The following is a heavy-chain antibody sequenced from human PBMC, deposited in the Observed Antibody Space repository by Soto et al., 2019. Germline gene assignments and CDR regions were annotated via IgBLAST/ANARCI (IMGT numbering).Heavy chain of an antibody. V-gene: IGHV3-23*01. CDR3: AKYKGYCSGGSCYSGPYFDY. Sequence: GGSLRLSCAASGFTFSTFVMSWVRQAPGKGLEWVSTVSFTGVQYYGDSVKGRFTISRDNSKNTLYLQMNSLRAEDTAVYYCAKYKGYCSGGSCYSGPYFDYWGQGTLVTVSS. D-gene: IGHD2-15*01. CDR1: GFTFSTFV. J-gene: IGHJ4*02. CDR2: VSFTGVQ.